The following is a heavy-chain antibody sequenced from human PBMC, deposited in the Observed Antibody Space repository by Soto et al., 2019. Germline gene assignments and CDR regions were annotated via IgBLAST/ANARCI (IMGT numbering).Heavy chain of an antibody. V-gene: IGHV1-69*12. Sequence: QVQLVQSGAAVKKPGSSVKVSCKTSGGTFSTSAISWVRQAPGQGLEWVGGIMPVFPTPDYAQNFQGRVTITADDSTTTAYLELTSVRADDTAVYYCARDKDRLQLGGNYYYILDVWGQGTAITVSS. CDR2: IMPVFPTP. D-gene: IGHD1-1*01. CDR1: GGTFSTSA. CDR3: ARDKDRLQLGGNYYYILDV. J-gene: IGHJ6*02.